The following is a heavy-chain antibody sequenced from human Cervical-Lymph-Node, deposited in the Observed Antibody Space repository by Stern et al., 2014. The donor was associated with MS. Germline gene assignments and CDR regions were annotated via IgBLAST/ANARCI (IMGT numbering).Heavy chain of an antibody. J-gene: IGHJ4*02. Sequence: EVQLLESGGDLVQPGGSLRLSCAGSGFTFTNYAMNWVRQAPGQGLEWVSGITVNGLNTYYADSVKGRFTISRDTSTHTLYLQMSSLRTDDTAVYYCGVAGNYWGQGTLVTVSS. V-gene: IGHV3-23*01. D-gene: IGHD6-13*01. CDR3: GVAGNY. CDR2: ITVNGLNT. CDR1: GFTFTNYA.